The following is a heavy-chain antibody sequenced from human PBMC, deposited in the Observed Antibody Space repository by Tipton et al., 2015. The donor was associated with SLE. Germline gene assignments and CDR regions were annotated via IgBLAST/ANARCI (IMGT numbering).Heavy chain of an antibody. CDR2: IYYSGST. V-gene: IGHV4-59*11. CDR1: GGSISSHY. CDR3: AREKYDILTGYKTLDY. J-gene: IGHJ4*02. D-gene: IGHD3-9*01. Sequence: TLSLTCTVSGGSISSHYWSWIRQPPVKGLEWIGYIYYSGSTNYNPSLKSRVTISVDTSKNQFSLKLSSVTAADTAVYYCAREKYDILTGYKTLDYWGQGTLVTVSS.